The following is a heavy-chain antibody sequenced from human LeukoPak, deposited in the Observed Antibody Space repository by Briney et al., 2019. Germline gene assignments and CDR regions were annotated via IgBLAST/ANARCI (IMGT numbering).Heavy chain of an antibody. CDR1: GYSFTSYW. CDR3: ARQNYDYVWGSYRYVDY. Sequence: GESLTISCTGSGYSFTSYWIGWVRQMPGKGLEWMGIIYPGDSDTRYSPSFQGQVTISADKSISTAYLQWSSLKASDTAMYYCARQNYDYVWGSYRYVDYGGQGTLVTVSS. D-gene: IGHD3-16*02. J-gene: IGHJ4*02. CDR2: IYPGDSDT. V-gene: IGHV5-51*01.